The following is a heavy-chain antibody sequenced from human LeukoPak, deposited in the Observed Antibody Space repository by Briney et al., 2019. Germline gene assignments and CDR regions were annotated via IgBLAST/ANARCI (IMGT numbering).Heavy chain of an antibody. Sequence: ASVKVSCKASGYTFTSYAMNWVRQAPGQGLEWMGGIIPIFGTANYAQKFQGRVTITSDESTSTAYMELSSLRSEDTAVYYCTGSMTAVTTRQYYFDYWGQGTLVTVSS. J-gene: IGHJ4*02. CDR2: IIPIFGTA. V-gene: IGHV1-69*13. CDR3: TGSMTAVTTRQYYFDY. CDR1: GYTFTSYA. D-gene: IGHD4-17*01.